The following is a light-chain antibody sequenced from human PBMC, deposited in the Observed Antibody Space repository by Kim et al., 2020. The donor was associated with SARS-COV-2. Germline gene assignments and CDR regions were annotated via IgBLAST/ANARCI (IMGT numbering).Light chain of an antibody. Sequence: DIQMTQSPSSLFASVGDRITMTCRASQGINNYLAWFQQKPGKAPRSLIYGASNLQSGVPSKFSGSGFGTDFTLTITNLQPEDFATYYCQQYNGYPYTFGQGTKLEI. J-gene: IGKJ2*01. CDR1: QGINNY. CDR3: QQYNGYPYT. V-gene: IGKV1-16*02. CDR2: GAS.